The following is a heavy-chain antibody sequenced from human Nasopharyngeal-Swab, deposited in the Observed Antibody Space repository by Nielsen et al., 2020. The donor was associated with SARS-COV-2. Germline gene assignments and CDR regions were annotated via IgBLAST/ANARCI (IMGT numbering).Heavy chain of an antibody. D-gene: IGHD5-18*01. CDR3: ARDGVGSGYSSDPPFDY. J-gene: IGHJ4*02. Sequence: ASVKVSCKASGYTFTSYGISWVRQAPGQGLEWMGWISAYNGNTNYAQKLQGRVTTTTDTSTSTAYMELRSLRSDDTAVYYCARDGVGSGYSSDPPFDYWGQGTLVTVSS. CDR2: ISAYNGNT. V-gene: IGHV1-18*01. CDR1: GYTFTSYG.